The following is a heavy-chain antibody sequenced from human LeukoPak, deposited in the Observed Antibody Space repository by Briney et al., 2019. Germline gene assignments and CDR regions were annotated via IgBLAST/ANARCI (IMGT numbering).Heavy chain of an antibody. D-gene: IGHD3-22*01. V-gene: IGHV3-30*18. J-gene: IGHJ5*02. Sequence: GGSLRLSCAASGFTFSSYRIHWVRQAPGKGLEWVAVVSYDGSNKYYADSVKGRFTISRDNSKNTLYLQMNSLRAEDTAVYYCAKDSGGTYYYDSNGYSWFDPWGQGTLVTVSS. CDR1: GFTFSSYR. CDR3: AKDSGGTYYYDSNGYSWFDP. CDR2: VSYDGSNK.